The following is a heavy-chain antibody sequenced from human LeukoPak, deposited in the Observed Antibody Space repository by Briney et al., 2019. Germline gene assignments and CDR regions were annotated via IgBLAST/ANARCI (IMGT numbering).Heavy chain of an antibody. V-gene: IGHV4-61*02. J-gene: IGHJ6*04. CDR1: GGSISSGSYY. Sequence: SETLSLTCTVSGGSISSGSYYWSWIRQPAGKGLEWIGRIYTSGSTNYNPSLKSRVTISVDTSKNQFSLKLSSVTAADTAVYYCAGGYCSSTSCYGVYYYYGMDVWGKGTTVTVSS. CDR2: IYTSGST. CDR3: AGGYCSSTSCYGVYYYYGMDV. D-gene: IGHD2-2*01.